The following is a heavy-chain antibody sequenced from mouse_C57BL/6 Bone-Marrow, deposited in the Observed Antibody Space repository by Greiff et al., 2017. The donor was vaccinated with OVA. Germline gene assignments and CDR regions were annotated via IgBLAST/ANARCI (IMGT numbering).Heavy chain of an antibody. D-gene: IGHD3-2*02. J-gene: IGHJ3*01. CDR2: IDPSDSYT. CDR1: GYTFTSYW. V-gene: IGHV1-59*01. Sequence: VQLQQPGAELVRPGTSVKLSCKASGYTFTSYWMHWVKQRPGQGLEWIGVIDPSDSYTNYNQKFKGKATLTVDTSSSTAYMQLSSLTSEDSAVYYCAKVGQATLAWFAYWGQGTLVTVSA. CDR3: AKVGQATLAWFAY.